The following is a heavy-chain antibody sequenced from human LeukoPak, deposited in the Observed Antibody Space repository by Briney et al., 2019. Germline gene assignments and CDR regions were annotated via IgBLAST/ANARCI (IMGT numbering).Heavy chain of an antibody. CDR2: IKSKSDGGTT. J-gene: IGHJ4*02. Sequence: GGSLRLSCAASGFTFSSYAMSWVRQAPGKGLEWVGRIKSKSDGGTTDYVAPVKGRFTISRDDSKNTLYLQMNSLKTEDTAVYYCTTPNTAMVLAFDYWGQGTLVTVSS. D-gene: IGHD5-18*01. CDR3: TTPNTAMVLAFDY. V-gene: IGHV3-15*01. CDR1: GFTFSSYA.